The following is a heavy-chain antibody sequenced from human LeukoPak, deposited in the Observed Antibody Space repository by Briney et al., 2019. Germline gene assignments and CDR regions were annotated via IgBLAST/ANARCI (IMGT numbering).Heavy chain of an antibody. D-gene: IGHD6-13*01. CDR3: ARALKGIAAAKLGLAY. CDR2: INPNSGGT. Sequence: ASVKVSCKASGYTFTCYYMHWVRQAPGQGLEWMGRINPNSGGTNYAQKCQGRVTMTRDTSISTAYMELSRLRSDDTAVYYCARALKGIAAAKLGLAYWGQGTLVTVSS. V-gene: IGHV1-2*06. J-gene: IGHJ4*02. CDR1: GYTFTCYY.